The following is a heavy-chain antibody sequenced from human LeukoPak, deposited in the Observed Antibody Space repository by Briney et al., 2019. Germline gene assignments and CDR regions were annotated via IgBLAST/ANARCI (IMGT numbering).Heavy chain of an antibody. CDR3: ARELQRAYCSGGSCYLSRGWFDP. J-gene: IGHJ5*02. CDR2: INHSAGT. V-gene: IGHV4-34*01. Sequence: PSETLSLTCAVYGGSFSGYYWSWIRQPPGKGLEWIGEINHSAGTNYNPSLKSRVTISQDTSKKQFSLRLSSVTAADTAVHYCARELQRAYCSGGSCYLSRGWFDPWGQGTLVTVSS. D-gene: IGHD2-15*01. CDR1: GGSFSGYY.